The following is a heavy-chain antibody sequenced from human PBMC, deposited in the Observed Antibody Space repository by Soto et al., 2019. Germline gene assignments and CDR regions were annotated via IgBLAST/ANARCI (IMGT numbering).Heavy chain of an antibody. J-gene: IGHJ1*01. CDR3: ARADCISTSCYGYFQH. V-gene: IGHV1-3*01. Sequence: GASVKVSCKASGYTFTSYAMHWVRQAPGQRLEWMGWINAGNGNTKYSQKFQGWVTMARDTSISTAYMELSRLRSDDTAVYYCARADCISTSCYGYFQHWGQGTLVTVSS. D-gene: IGHD2-2*01. CDR1: GYTFTSYA. CDR2: INAGNGNT.